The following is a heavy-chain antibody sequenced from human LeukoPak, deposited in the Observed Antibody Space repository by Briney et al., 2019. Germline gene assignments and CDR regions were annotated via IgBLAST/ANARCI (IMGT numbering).Heavy chain of an antibody. V-gene: IGHV3-23*01. J-gene: IGHJ4*02. CDR2: ITGSGGYT. CDR1: GLTFSSYA. D-gene: IGHD3-22*01. Sequence: GGSLRLSCAASGLTFSSYAMTWVRQAPGKGLEWVSTITGSGGYTYYADSVKGRLTISRDNSKNTLYLEMNSLRAEDTAVYYCAKSRDSRALFDYWGQGTLVTVSS. CDR3: AKSRDSRALFDY.